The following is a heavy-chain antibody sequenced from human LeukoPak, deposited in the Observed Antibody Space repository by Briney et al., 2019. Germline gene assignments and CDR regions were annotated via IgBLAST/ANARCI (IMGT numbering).Heavy chain of an antibody. V-gene: IGHV3-23*01. CDR2: ISGSGGST. CDR1: GFTFSSYA. Sequence: GGSLRLSCAASGFTFSSYAMSWVRQAPGKGLEWVSAISGSGGSTYYADSVKGRFTISRDSSKDTLYLQMNSLRAEDTAVYYCAKAPGLRYFDFWGQGTLVTVSS. J-gene: IGHJ4*02. D-gene: IGHD3-9*01. CDR3: AKAPGLRYFDF.